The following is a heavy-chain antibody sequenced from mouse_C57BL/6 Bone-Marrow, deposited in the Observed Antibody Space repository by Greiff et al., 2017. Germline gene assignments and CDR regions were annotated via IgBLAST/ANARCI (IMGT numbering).Heavy chain of an antibody. V-gene: IGHV1-76*01. CDR1: GYTFTDYY. CDR2: IFPGSGNT. Sequence: QVQLKQSGAELVRPGASVKLSCKASGYTFTDYYINWVKQRPGQGLEWIARIFPGSGNTYYNEKFKGKATLTAEKSSSTAYMQLSSLTSEDSAVYFCARGRSRYFEVWGTGTTVTVSS. J-gene: IGHJ1*03. CDR3: ARGRSRYFEV.